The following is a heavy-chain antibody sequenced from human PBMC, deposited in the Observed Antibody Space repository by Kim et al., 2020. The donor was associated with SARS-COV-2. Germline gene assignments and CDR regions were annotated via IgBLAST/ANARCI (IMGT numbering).Heavy chain of an antibody. V-gene: IGHV4-34*01. Sequence: SETLSLTCAVYGGSFSGYYWSWIRQPPGKGLEWIGEINHSGSTNYNPSLKSRVTISVDTSKNQFSLKLSSVTAADTAVYYCARGARGSSWLRADYWGQGT. CDR3: ARGARGSSWLRADY. CDR2: INHSGST. D-gene: IGHD6-13*01. CDR1: GGSFSGYY. J-gene: IGHJ4*02.